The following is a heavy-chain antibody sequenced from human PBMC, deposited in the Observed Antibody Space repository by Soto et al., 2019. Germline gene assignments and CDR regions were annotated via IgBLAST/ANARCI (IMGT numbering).Heavy chain of an antibody. CDR2: INAGNGNT. CDR3: AMGNGYSGGWYIWDLTAFDI. CDR1: GYTFTSYA. Sequence: ASVKVSCKASGYTFTSYAMHWVRQAPGQRLEWMGWINAGNGNTKYSQKFQGRVTITRDTSASTAYMELSSLRSEGTAVYYCAMGNGYSGGWYIWDLTAFDIWGQGTMVTVSS. V-gene: IGHV1-3*01. J-gene: IGHJ3*02. D-gene: IGHD6-19*01.